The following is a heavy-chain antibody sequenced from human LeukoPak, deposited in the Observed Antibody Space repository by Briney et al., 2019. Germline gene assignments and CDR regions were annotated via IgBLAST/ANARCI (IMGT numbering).Heavy chain of an antibody. V-gene: IGHV4-34*01. D-gene: IGHD5-18*01. Sequence: SETLSLTCAVYGGSFSGYYWSWIRQPPGKGLEWIGEINHSGSTDYNPSLKSRVTTSVDTSKNQFSLKLSSVTAADTAVYYCARDRGLDTAMVTDGMDVWGQGTTVTVSS. CDR1: GGSFSGYY. CDR2: INHSGST. CDR3: ARDRGLDTAMVTDGMDV. J-gene: IGHJ6*02.